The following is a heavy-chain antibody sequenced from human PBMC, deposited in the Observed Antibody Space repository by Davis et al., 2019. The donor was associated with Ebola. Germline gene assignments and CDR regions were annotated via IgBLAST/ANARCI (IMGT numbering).Heavy chain of an antibody. J-gene: IGHJ6*02. CDR3: ARDGGNYVPWGLDV. CDR2: LYHTGTT. V-gene: IGHV4-59*01. Sequence: MPSETLSLTCTVSNGPIKSYYWSWIRQPPGRTLEWLGYLYHTGTTNYNPSLKSRLSISLDTSKNQFSLKRTSVTAAETAVYYCARDGGNYVPWGLDVWGQGITVTVSS. CDR1: NGPIKSYY. D-gene: IGHD4-11*01.